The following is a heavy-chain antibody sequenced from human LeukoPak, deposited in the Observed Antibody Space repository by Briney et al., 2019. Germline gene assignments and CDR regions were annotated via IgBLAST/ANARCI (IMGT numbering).Heavy chain of an antibody. V-gene: IGHV4-30-2*02. D-gene: IGHD3-10*01. CDR2: IYHSGST. J-gene: IGHJ6*02. Sequence: SETLSLTCAVSGGSISSGGYSWSWIRQPPGKGLEWIGYIYHSGSTYYNPSLKSRVTISVDTSKNQFSLKLSSVTAADTAVYYCARFPPMVRGVKNYYYYGMDVWGQGTTVTVSS. CDR3: ARFPPMVRGVKNYYYYGMDV. CDR1: GGSISSGGYS.